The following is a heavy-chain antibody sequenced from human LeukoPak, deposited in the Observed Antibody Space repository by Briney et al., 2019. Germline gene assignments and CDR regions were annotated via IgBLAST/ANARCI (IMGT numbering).Heavy chain of an antibody. J-gene: IGHJ3*02. Sequence: SVKVSCKASGGTFSSYAISWVRQAPRQGLEWMGGIIPIFGTANYAQKFQGRVTITADESTSTAYMELSSLRSEDPAVYYCARGGPSILVVYAAHCDVFDIWGQGTMVTVSS. CDR1: GGTFSSYA. V-gene: IGHV1-69*13. CDR3: ARGGPSILVVYAAHCDVFDI. D-gene: IGHD2-8*02. CDR2: IIPIFGTA.